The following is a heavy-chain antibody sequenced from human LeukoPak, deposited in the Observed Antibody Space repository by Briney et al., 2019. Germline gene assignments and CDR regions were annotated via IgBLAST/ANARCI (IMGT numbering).Heavy chain of an antibody. Sequence: GASVKVSCKASGYTFTGYYMHWVRQAPGQGLEWMGWINPNSGGTNYAQKFQGRVTMTRDTSISIAYMELSRLRSDDTAVYYCARAHDYGHNWFDPWGQGTLVTVSS. D-gene: IGHD4-17*01. CDR1: GYTFTGYY. CDR2: INPNSGGT. V-gene: IGHV1-2*02. J-gene: IGHJ5*02. CDR3: ARAHDYGHNWFDP.